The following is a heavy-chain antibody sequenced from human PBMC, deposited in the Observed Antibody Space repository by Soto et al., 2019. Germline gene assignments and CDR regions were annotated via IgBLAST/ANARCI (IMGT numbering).Heavy chain of an antibody. CDR1: GYTFTNNG. CDR3: GRGTTTYNMDF. J-gene: IGHJ6*02. V-gene: IGHV1-18*04. Sequence: GASVKVSCKASGYTFTNNGINWVRQAPGQGLEWMGWISGYNGNTDYAQKFQGRVTMTTDTFTRTAYMELRSLRSDDTAVYYCGRGTTTYNMDFWGQGSXVTVSS. CDR2: ISGYNGNT. D-gene: IGHD1-1*01.